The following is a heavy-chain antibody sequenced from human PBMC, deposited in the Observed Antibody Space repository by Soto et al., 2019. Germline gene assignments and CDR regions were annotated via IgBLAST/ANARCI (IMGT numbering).Heavy chain of an antibody. Sequence: LRLSCAASGFTFSSYAMHWVRQAPGKGLEWVAVISYDGSNKYYADSVKGRFTISRDNSKNTLYLQMNSLRAEDTAVYYCARDGHYFDYWGQGTPVTVSS. CDR1: GFTFSSYA. V-gene: IGHV3-30-3*01. J-gene: IGHJ4*02. CDR3: ARDGHYFDY. CDR2: ISYDGSNK.